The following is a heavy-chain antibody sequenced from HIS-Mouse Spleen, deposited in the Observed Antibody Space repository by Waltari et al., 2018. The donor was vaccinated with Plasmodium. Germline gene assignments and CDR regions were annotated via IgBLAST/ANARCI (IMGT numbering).Heavy chain of an antibody. CDR2: IGTAGDT. J-gene: IGHJ4*02. Sequence: EVQLVESGGGLVQPGGSLRLSCAASGFTFSSYDMHWCPQATGKGLEWVSAIGTAGDTYYPGSVKGRFTISRENAKNSLYLQMNSLRAGDTAVYYCARGPTYSSSYYFDYWGQGTLVTVSS. CDR3: ARGPTYSSSYYFDY. V-gene: IGHV3-13*01. D-gene: IGHD6-6*01. CDR1: GFTFSSYD.